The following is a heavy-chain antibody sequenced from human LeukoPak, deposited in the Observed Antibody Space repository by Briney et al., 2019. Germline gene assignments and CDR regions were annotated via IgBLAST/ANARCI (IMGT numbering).Heavy chain of an antibody. CDR2: TYYRSKWYN. Sequence: SQTLSLTCAISGDSVSSNSAAWNWIRQSPSSGLELLGRTYYRSKWYNDYAVSVKSRITINPDTSKNQFSLQLNSVTPEDTAVYYCAREVDTAMVRDAFDIWGQGTMVTVSS. CDR1: GDSVSSNSAA. CDR3: AREVDTAMVRDAFDI. J-gene: IGHJ3*02. D-gene: IGHD5-18*01. V-gene: IGHV6-1*01.